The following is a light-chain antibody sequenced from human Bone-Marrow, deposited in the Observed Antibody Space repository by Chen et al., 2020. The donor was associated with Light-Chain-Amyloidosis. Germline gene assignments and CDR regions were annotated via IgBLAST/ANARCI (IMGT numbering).Light chain of an antibody. J-gene: IGLJ1*01. CDR1: SSAVGGDNH. Sequence: QSALTQPASVSGSPGQPLTFSSPGTSSAVGGDNHVSWYQQHPDKAPKLMIYEVTNRPSWVPDRFSGSKSDNTASLTISGLQTEDEADYFCSSYTITNTLVFGSGTRVTVL. CDR2: EVT. V-gene: IGLV2-14*01. CDR3: SSYTITNTLV.